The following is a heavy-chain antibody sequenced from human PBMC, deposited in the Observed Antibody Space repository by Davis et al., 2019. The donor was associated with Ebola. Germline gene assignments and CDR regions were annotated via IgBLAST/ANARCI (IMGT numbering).Heavy chain of an antibody. CDR3: ARQTYYYDRNGHSRALEN. CDR1: GGSISSGNYY. D-gene: IGHD3-22*01. CDR2: IYYTGST. V-gene: IGHV4-30-4*08. J-gene: IGHJ1*01. Sequence: MPSETLSLTCTVSGGSISSGNYYWSWIRQHPGKGLEWIGYIYYTGSTNYNPSLKSRVTISVDTSKNQFSLKLGSVTAADTAVYYCARQTYYYDRNGHSRALENWGQGSLVTVSS.